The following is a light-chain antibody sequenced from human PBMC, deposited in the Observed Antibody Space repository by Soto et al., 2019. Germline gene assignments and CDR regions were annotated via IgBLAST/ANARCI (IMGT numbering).Light chain of an antibody. CDR1: SSDVGSYNL. Sequence: QSVLTQPASVSGSPGQSITISCTGTSSDVGSYNLVSWYQQHPGKAPKLMIYEGSKRPSGVSNRFSGSKSGNTASLTISGLQAEDEAVYYCCSFAGSSTHVVFGGGTKLIVL. V-gene: IGLV2-23*01. CDR3: CSFAGSSTHVV. CDR2: EGS. J-gene: IGLJ2*01.